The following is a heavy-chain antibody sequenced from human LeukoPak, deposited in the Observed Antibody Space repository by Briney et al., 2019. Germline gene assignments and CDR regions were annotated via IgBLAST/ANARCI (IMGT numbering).Heavy chain of an antibody. CDR3: AKDGRSWNFDY. D-gene: IGHD6-6*01. J-gene: IGHJ4*02. Sequence: GGSLRLSCITSGFTFTNYAMHWVRQAPGKGLEWVAIIRNDGTDKYYADSVKGRFAISRDISKNTLYLQMNSLRAEDTAVYYCAKDGRSWNFDYWGQGTLVTVSS. V-gene: IGHV3-30*02. CDR1: GFTFTNYA. CDR2: IRNDGTDK.